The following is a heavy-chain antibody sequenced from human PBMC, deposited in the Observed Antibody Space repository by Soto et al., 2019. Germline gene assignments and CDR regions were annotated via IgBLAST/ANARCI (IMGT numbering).Heavy chain of an antibody. D-gene: IGHD6-13*01. Sequence: PGGSLRLSCAASGFTFSDYYMSWIRQAPGKGLEWVSAISGSGGSTYYADSVKGRFTISRDNSKNTLYLQMNSLRAEDTAVYYCAKDLYSSSWSLFDYWGQGTLVTVSS. CDR1: GFTFSDYY. J-gene: IGHJ4*02. CDR3: AKDLYSSSWSLFDY. CDR2: ISGSGGST. V-gene: IGHV3-23*01.